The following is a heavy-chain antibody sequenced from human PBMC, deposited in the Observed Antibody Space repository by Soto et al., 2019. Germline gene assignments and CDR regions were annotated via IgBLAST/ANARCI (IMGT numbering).Heavy chain of an antibody. J-gene: IGHJ6*02. CDR3: AKLSPNSSSWYRGYYYYGMDV. CDR1: GFTFSSYA. Sequence: GGSLRLSCAASGFTFSSYAMSWVRQAPGKGLEWVSAISGSGGSTYYADSVKGRFTISRDNSKNTLYLQMNSLRAEDTAVYYCAKLSPNSSSWYRGYYYYGMDVWGQGTTVTVSS. V-gene: IGHV3-23*01. CDR2: ISGSGGST. D-gene: IGHD6-13*01.